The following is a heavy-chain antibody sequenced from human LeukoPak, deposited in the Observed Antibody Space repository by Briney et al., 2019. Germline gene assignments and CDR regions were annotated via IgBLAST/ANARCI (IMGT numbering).Heavy chain of an antibody. D-gene: IGHD4-17*01. Sequence: GGSLRLSCAASGFTFSSYWMSWVRQAPGKGLEWVANIKQDGSEKYYVDSVKGRFTISRDNAKNSLYLQMNSLRAEDTAVYYCARDLRGGYGDYIGWGQGTLVTVSS. CDR1: GFTFSSYW. J-gene: IGHJ4*02. V-gene: IGHV3-7*01. CDR3: ARDLRGGYGDYIG. CDR2: IKQDGSEK.